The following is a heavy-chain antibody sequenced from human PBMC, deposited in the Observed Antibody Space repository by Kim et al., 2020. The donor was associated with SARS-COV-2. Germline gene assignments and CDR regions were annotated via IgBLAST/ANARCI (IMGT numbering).Heavy chain of an antibody. J-gene: IGHJ4*02. V-gene: IGHV4-31*03. D-gene: IGHD3-22*01. CDR2: IYYSGST. CDR3: AIVFYDSSGYYYWYYFAY. Sequence: SETLSLTCTVSGGSISSGGYYWSWIRQPPGKGLEWIGYIYYSGSTYYNPSLKYRVTISVDMTKYQFSVKLDSVTAAETAVYYCAIVFYDSSGYYYWYYFAYWGRGTLLTDSS. CDR1: GGSISSGGYY.